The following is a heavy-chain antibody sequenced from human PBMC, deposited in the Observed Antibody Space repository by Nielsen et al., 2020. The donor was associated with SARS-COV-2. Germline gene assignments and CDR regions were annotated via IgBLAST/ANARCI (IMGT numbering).Heavy chain of an antibody. J-gene: IGHJ3*02. CDR1: GFTFSSYA. D-gene: IGHD2-15*01. CDR3: AKVAGSWDDAFDI. Sequence: GESLKISCAASGFTFSSYAIHWVRQAPGKGLEWVAVISYDANNKYYAKSVKGRFTISRDNAKNSLYLQMNSLRAEDTALYYCAKVAGSWDDAFDIWGQGTMVTVSS. V-gene: IGHV3-30-3*01. CDR2: ISYDANNK.